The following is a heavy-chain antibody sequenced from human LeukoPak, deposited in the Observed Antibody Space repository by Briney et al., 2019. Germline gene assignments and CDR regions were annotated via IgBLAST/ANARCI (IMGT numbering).Heavy chain of an antibody. CDR3: ARGEQYSYHSSGPKSSDALGI. Sequence: GGSLRLSCAASGFTFSSHGMHWVRQAPGKGLEWVGSIWCDGSNTYHADSVKGRFTISRDNPKNTLYLQMNSLRAEDTAVYYCARGEQYSYHSSGPKSSDALGIWGQGTMVTVSS. CDR1: GFTFSSHG. CDR2: IWCDGSNT. V-gene: IGHV3-33*01. D-gene: IGHD3-22*01. J-gene: IGHJ3*02.